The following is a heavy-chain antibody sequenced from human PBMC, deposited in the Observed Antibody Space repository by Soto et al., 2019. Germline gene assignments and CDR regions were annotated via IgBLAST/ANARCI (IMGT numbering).Heavy chain of an antibody. CDR2: IYSSGST. CDR1: GFTFSSND. Sequence: EVQLVESGGGLIQPGGSLRRSCAASGFTFSSNDMNWVRQAPGKGLEWVSLIYSSGSTSYADSVKGRFTISRDNSKNTLYLQMSSLRAEDTAVYYCATRPLLPWAPWGQGTMVTVSS. V-gene: IGHV3-53*01. D-gene: IGHD3-22*01. J-gene: IGHJ3*01. CDR3: ATRPLLPWAP.